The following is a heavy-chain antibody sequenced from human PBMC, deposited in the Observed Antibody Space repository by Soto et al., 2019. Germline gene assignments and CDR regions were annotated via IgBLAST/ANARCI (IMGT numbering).Heavy chain of an antibody. D-gene: IGHD5-12*01. J-gene: IGHJ4*02. CDR1: GFPFSNYW. CDR3: ARDKSGPADY. V-gene: IGHV3-74*01. Sequence: PGGSLRLSCAASGFPFSNYWMHWVRQAPGKGLVWVSRITDDGRTTTYADPVKGRFTISRDNAKNTLYLQMNSLRVDDTALYYCARDKSGPADYWGQGTLVTVSS. CDR2: ITDDGRTT.